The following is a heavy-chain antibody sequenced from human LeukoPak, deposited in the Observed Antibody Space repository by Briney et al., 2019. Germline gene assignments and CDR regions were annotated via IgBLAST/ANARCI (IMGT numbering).Heavy chain of an antibody. Sequence: SETLSLTCAVYGGSFSGYYWSWIRQPPGKGLEWIGEINHSGSTNYNPSLKSRVTISVDTSKNQFSLKLSSVTAADTAVYYCARRQGGYSYGYHYWGQGTLVTVSS. V-gene: IGHV4-34*01. CDR2: INHSGST. CDR1: GGSFSGYY. D-gene: IGHD5-18*01. CDR3: ARRQGGYSYGYHY. J-gene: IGHJ4*02.